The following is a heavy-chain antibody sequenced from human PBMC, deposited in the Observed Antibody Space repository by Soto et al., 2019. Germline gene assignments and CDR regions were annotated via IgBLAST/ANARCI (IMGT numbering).Heavy chain of an antibody. CDR1: GGSFSGYY. Sequence: SETLSLTCAVYGGSFSGYYWSWIRQPPGKGLEWIGEINHSGSTNYNPSLKSRVTISVDTSKNQFSLKLSSVTAADTAVYYCARGAAAGTWGRYYYYYMDVWGKGTTVTVSS. CDR2: INHSGST. CDR3: ARGAAAGTWGRYYYYYMDV. D-gene: IGHD6-13*01. J-gene: IGHJ6*03. V-gene: IGHV4-34*01.